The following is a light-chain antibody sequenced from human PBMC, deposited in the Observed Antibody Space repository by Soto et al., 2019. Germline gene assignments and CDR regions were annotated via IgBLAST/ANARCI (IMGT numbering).Light chain of an antibody. Sequence: EIVMTQSPATLSVSPGEGATLXXRASQSVSSKLAWYQQKPGQAPRXLIYGASTRATGIPARFSGSGAGTEFTLIISSLQSEDSAVYYCQQYNSWLWTFGQGTKVDIK. CDR1: QSVSSK. CDR3: QQYNSWLWT. J-gene: IGKJ1*01. CDR2: GAS. V-gene: IGKV3-15*01.